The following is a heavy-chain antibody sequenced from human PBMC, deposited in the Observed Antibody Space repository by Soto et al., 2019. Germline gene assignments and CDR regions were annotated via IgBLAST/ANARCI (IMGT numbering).Heavy chain of an antibody. J-gene: IGHJ6*02. CDR3: AKDPSCSTSCHAYHYYYGMDV. Sequence: GGSLRLSCAASGFTFSSYAMSWVRQAPGKGLEWVSAISGSGGSTYYADSVKGRFTISRDNSKNTLYLQMNSLRAEDTAVYYCAKDPSCSTSCHAYHYYYGMDVWGQGTTVTVSS. V-gene: IGHV3-23*01. CDR1: GFTFSSYA. CDR2: ISGSGGST. D-gene: IGHD2-2*01.